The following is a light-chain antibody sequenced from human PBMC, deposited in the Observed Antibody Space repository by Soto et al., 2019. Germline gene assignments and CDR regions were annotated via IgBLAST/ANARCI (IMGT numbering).Light chain of an antibody. CDR1: QSVSSN. CDR2: AAS. CDR3: QQYNNWPV. J-gene: IGKJ1*01. Sequence: EIEMSQSPATLSVSPGERATLSCRASQSVSSNLAWYQQKPGQAPRLLIYAASTRATGIPARVSGSGSGTEFTLTISSLQSKDFAVYYCQQYNNWPVFGQGTKVDIK. V-gene: IGKV3-15*01.